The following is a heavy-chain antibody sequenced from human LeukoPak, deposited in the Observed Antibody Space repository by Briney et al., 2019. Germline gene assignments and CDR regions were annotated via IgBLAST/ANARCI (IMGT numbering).Heavy chain of an antibody. CDR2: ISSSSSTI. D-gene: IGHD3-3*01. V-gene: IGHV3-48*04. Sequence: GGSLRLSCAASGFTFSSYSMNWVRQAPGKGLEWVSYISSSSSTIYYADSVKVRFTISRDNAKNSLYLQMNSLRAEDTAVYYCARSRWEWLLPYWGQGTLVTVSS. CDR3: ARSRWEWLLPY. CDR1: GFTFSSYS. J-gene: IGHJ4*02.